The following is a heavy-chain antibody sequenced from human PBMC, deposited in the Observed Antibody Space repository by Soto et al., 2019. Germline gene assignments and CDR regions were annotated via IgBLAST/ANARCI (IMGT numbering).Heavy chain of an antibody. J-gene: IGHJ4*02. CDR1: GFTFSSYA. CDR3: AKLHSLLSRIQFDY. Sequence: PGVSLRLSCAASGFTFSSYAMSWVRQAPGKGLEWVSAISGSGGSTYYADSVKGRFTISRDNSKNTLYLQMNSLRAEDTAVYYCAKLHSLLSRIQFDYWGQGTLVTVSS. D-gene: IGHD1-1*01. CDR2: ISGSGGST. V-gene: IGHV3-23*01.